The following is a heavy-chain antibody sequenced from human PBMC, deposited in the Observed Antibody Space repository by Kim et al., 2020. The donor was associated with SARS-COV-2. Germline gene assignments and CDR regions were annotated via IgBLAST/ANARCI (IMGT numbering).Heavy chain of an antibody. CDR1: GFTFNNYA. CDR2: IRDSGGST. V-gene: IGHV3-23*01. D-gene: IGHD6-19*01. J-gene: IGHJ1*01. CDR3: AKVTSGSSGWFEYFQH. Sequence: GGSLRLSCAASGFTFNNYAMSWVRQAPGKGLEWVSGIRDSGGSTKYADSVKGRFSISRDNSKKTLYLQMDSLRAEDTAVYYCAKVTSGSSGWFEYFQHWGQGTLFTVSS.